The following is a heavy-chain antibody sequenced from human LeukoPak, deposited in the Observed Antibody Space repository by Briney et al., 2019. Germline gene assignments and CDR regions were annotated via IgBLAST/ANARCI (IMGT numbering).Heavy chain of an antibody. V-gene: IGHV3-21*01. J-gene: IGHJ4*02. CDR2: ISSSSSYI. Sequence: GGSLRLSCAASGFTFSRYSMNWVRQAPGKGLEWVSSISSSSSYIYYADSVKGRFTISRDNAENSLYLQMNSLRAEDTAVYYCARKTSGGASPFDYWGKGTLATVSS. CDR3: ARKTSGGASPFDY. D-gene: IGHD1-26*01. CDR1: GFTFSRYS.